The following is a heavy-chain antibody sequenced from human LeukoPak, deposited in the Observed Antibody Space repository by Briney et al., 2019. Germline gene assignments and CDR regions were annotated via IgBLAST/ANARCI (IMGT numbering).Heavy chain of an antibody. Sequence: GASVKVSCKASGGTFSSYAISWVRQAPGQGLEWMGGIIPIFGTANYAQKFQGRVTITTDESTSTAYMELSSLRSEDTAVHYCASNSPQGYYDSSGYYYYYFDYWGQGTLVTVSS. D-gene: IGHD3-22*01. CDR2: IIPIFGTA. J-gene: IGHJ4*02. V-gene: IGHV1-69*05. CDR1: GGTFSSYA. CDR3: ASNSPQGYYDSSGYYYYYFDY.